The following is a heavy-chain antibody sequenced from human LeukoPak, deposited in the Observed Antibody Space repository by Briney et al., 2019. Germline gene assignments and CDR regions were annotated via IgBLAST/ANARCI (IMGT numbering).Heavy chain of an antibody. CDR2: INHGGST. V-gene: IGHV4-34*01. CDR1: GGSFSGYY. J-gene: IGHJ6*03. Sequence: SETLSLTCAVYGGSFSGYYWSWIRQPPGKGLEWIGEINHGGSTNYNPSLKSRVTISVDTSKNQFSLKLSSVTAADTAVYYCARGGGYCSGGSCYGLNDYYYYMDVWGKGTTVTVSS. D-gene: IGHD2-15*01. CDR3: ARGGGYCSGGSCYGLNDYYYYMDV.